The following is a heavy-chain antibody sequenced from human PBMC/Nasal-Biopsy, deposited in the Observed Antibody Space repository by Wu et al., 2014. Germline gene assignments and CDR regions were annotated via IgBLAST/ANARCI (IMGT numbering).Heavy chain of an antibody. CDR3: AKERGYCTATGCYRFLDF. J-gene: IGHJ4*02. D-gene: IGHD2-8*02. CDR1: GFMFSSHS. CDR2: IGHTGTIT. Sequence: LRLSCAASGFMFSSHSMSWVRQAPGKGLEWISYIGHTGTITYYADSVKGRFTLSRDNAKNSLYLQMNSLRDGDTAVYYYAKERGYCTATGCYRFLDFWGQGTLVTVSS. V-gene: IGHV3-48*02.